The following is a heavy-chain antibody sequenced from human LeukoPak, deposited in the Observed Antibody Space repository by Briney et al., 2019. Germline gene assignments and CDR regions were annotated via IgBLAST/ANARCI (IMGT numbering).Heavy chain of an antibody. Sequence: PGGSLRLSCAASGFTFSSYEMNWVRQAPGKGLEWVSYISSSGSTIYYADSVKGRFTISRDNSKNTLYLQMNSLRAEDTAVYYCAKDRSWNNILTGYYIYDYDYWGQGTLVTVSS. CDR2: ISSSGSTI. CDR1: GFTFSSYE. V-gene: IGHV3-48*03. D-gene: IGHD3-9*01. J-gene: IGHJ4*02. CDR3: AKDRSWNNILTGYYIYDYDY.